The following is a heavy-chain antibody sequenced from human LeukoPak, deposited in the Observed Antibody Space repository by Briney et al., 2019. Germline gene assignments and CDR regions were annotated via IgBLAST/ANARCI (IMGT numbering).Heavy chain of an antibody. D-gene: IGHD4-17*01. CDR2: INAYNGDT. V-gene: IGHV1-18*04. CDR1: GYTFTSYG. CDR3: ARDAGYGESLGDY. Sequence: ASVKVSCKASGYTFTSYGMSWVRQAPGQGLEWMGWINAYNGDTNYAQKLQGRVTMTTDTSTSTAYMELGSLRSDDTAVYYCARDAGYGESLGDYWGQGTLVSVSS. J-gene: IGHJ4*02.